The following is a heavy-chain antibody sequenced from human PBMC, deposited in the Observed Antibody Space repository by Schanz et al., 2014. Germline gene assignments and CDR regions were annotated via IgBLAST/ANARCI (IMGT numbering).Heavy chain of an antibody. D-gene: IGHD3-22*01. J-gene: IGHJ4*02. CDR1: GFTFSSYA. V-gene: IGHV3-23*01. CDR2: LSGSGGTT. CDR3: AKGRRCYFDSSRSYWGTFDF. Sequence: EVQLLESGGGLVQPGGSLRLSCAASGFTFSSYAMSWVRQAPGKGLEWVSALSGSGGTTHYADSVEGRFTISRVNSKNALYLRMKGLRSEDTAVYCCAKGRRCYFDSSRSYWGTFDFWGQGTLVSVSS.